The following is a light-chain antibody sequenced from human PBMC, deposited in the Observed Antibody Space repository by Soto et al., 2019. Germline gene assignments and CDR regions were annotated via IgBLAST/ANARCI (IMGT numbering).Light chain of an antibody. CDR1: SNDIGVYDF. J-gene: IGLJ1*01. CDR2: QVN. CDR3: SSFAGSYSPYV. Sequence: QSVLTQPPSASGSPGQSVTISCTGTSNDIGVYDFVSWYQQHPGKAPKVIIYQVNKRPSGVPDRFSGSKSANTASLTVSGLRPEDEADYFCSSFAGSYSPYVFGTGTKLTV. V-gene: IGLV2-8*01.